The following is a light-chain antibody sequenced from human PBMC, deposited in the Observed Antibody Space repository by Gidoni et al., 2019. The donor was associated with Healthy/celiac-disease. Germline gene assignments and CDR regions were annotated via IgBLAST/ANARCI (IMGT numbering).Light chain of an antibody. V-gene: IGKV1-39*01. CDR3: QQSYSTRWT. J-gene: IGKJ1*01. Sequence: DIQMTQSPSSLSASVGDRVTITCRASQSISSYLNWYQQKPGKAPKLLIYAASSLQSGVPSRFSGSGSRTDFTLTISSLQPEDFETYYCQQSYSTRWTCXQXTKVEIK. CDR2: AAS. CDR1: QSISSY.